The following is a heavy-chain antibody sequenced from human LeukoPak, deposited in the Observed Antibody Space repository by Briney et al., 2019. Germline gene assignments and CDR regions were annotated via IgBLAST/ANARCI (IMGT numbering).Heavy chain of an antibody. J-gene: IGHJ4*02. CDR2: ISAYNGNT. Sequence: ASVELSCKASGYTFTVYYMHWVRQAPRQGLEWMGWISAYNGNTNYAQKLQGRVTMTTDTSTSTAYMELRSLRSDDTAVYYCARDGAAAGLRFDYWGQGTLVTVSS. V-gene: IGHV1-18*04. CDR1: GYTFTVYY. CDR3: ARDGAAAGLRFDY. D-gene: IGHD6-13*01.